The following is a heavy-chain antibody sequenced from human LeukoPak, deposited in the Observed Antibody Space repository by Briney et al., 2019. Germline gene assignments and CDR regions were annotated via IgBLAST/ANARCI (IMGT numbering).Heavy chain of an antibody. Sequence: GASVKVSCKASGCTFSSYAISWVRQAPGQGLEWMGGIIPIFGTANYAQKFQGRVTITTDESTSTAYMELSSLRSEDTAVYYCAREPAKTYYYDSSGYYYGYWGQGTLVTVSS. J-gene: IGHJ4*02. D-gene: IGHD3-22*01. CDR2: IIPIFGTA. CDR3: AREPAKTYYYDSSGYYYGY. V-gene: IGHV1-69*05. CDR1: GCTFSSYA.